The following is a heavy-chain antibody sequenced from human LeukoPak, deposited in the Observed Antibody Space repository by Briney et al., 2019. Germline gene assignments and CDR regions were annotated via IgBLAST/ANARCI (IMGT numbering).Heavy chain of an antibody. CDR2: IIGSGTTI. CDR1: GFTFSSYE. CDR3: ARDGLSTFGTTLPFDI. D-gene: IGHD3-16*01. Sequence: PGGSLRLSCAASGFTFSSYEMNWVRQAPGMGLEWVSYIIGSGTTIYYADSVKGRFTISRDNAKNSLYLQMNSLRVEDTAVYYCARDGLSTFGTTLPFDIWGQGTMVTVSS. J-gene: IGHJ3*02. V-gene: IGHV3-48*03.